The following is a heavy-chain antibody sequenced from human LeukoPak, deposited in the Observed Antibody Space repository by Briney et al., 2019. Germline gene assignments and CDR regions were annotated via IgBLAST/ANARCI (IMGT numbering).Heavy chain of an antibody. CDR1: GGSISSSSYY. D-gene: IGHD2-21*01. CDR3: ARTPWGGPLDY. CDR2: IYYSGST. Sequence: PSETLSPTCTVSGGSISSSSYYWGWIRQPPGKGLEWIGSIYYSGSTYYNPSLKSRVTISVDTSKNQFSLKLSSVTAADTAVYYCARTPWGGPLDYWGQGTLVTVSS. J-gene: IGHJ4*02. V-gene: IGHV4-39*01.